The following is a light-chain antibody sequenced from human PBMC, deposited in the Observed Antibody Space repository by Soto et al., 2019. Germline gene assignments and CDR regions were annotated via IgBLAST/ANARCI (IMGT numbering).Light chain of an antibody. CDR3: QQYGSSPIP. V-gene: IGKV3-20*01. Sequence: SVLPQSPTTLSLSPGERATLSCRASQSISSSYLAWYQQRPGQAPRLLIYGAPSRASGIPDRFSGSGSGTDFTLTISRLEPEDFAVYYCQQYGSSPIPFGQGTRLEIK. J-gene: IGKJ5*01. CDR2: GAP. CDR1: QSISSSY.